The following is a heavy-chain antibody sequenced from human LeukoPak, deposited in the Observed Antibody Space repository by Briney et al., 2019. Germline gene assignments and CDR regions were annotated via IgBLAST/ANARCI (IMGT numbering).Heavy chain of an antibody. CDR2: ISSSSSTI. V-gene: IGHV3-48*03. J-gene: IGHJ6*03. D-gene: IGHD2-21*01. CDR3: ARLAGGYYYYMDV. CDR1: GFTFSSYE. Sequence: GGSLRLSCAASGFTFSSYEMNWVRQAPGKGLEWVSYISSSSSTIYYADSVKGRFTISRDNAKDSLYLQMNSLRAEDTAVYYCARLAGGYYYYMDVWGKGTTVTVSS.